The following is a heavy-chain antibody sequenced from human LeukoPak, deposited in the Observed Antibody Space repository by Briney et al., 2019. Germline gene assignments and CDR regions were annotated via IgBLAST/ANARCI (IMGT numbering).Heavy chain of an antibody. CDR3: AKTPQGGHYYDSSGYSGYFDY. J-gene: IGHJ4*02. CDR1: GFTFSSYH. Sequence: GGSLRLSCAASGFTFSSYHMNWVRQAPGKGLEWVSSISSSGEHIFHADSVKGRFTISRDNSKNTLYLQMNSLRAEDTAVYYCAKTPQGGHYYDSSGYSGYFDYWGQGTLVTVSS. CDR2: ISSSGEHI. D-gene: IGHD3-22*01. V-gene: IGHV3-21*01.